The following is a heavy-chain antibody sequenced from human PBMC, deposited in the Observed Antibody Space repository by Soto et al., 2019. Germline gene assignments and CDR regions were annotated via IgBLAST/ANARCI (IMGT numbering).Heavy chain of an antibody. V-gene: IGHV1-18*01. CDR3: ARVDPRGVAVVRDY. CDR1: GNTFSSHG. Sequence: ASVKVSCKASGNTFSSHGFSWVRQAPGQGLEWMGWISGFNGQTNYALKFQGRVTLTTDTSTSTAYMELRSLRSDDTAVYFCARVDPRGVAVVRDYWGQGTLVTVSS. J-gene: IGHJ4*02. CDR2: ISGFNGQT. D-gene: IGHD3-10*01.